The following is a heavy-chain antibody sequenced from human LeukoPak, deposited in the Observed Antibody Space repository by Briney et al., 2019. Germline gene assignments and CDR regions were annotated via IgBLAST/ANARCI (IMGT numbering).Heavy chain of an antibody. J-gene: IGHJ3*02. CDR3: ASALFIENAFDI. V-gene: IGHV4-59*01. D-gene: IGHD1-26*01. CDR2: IYHSGST. Sequence: ASETLCLTCTVSGASISSYYWSWIRQPPGKAVEGIGYIYHSGSTVYRPSLKSRVTISVDTSKNQFSLKLSSVTAADTAVYYCASALFIENAFDIWGQGTMVTVSS. CDR1: GASISSYY.